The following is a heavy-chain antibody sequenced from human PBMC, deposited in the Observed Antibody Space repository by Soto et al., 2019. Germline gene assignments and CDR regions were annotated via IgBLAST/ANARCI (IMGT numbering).Heavy chain of an antibody. D-gene: IGHD1-1*01. CDR2: IYYSGST. V-gene: IGHV4-59*01. CDR3: ARGRRDGYNWKGLFDY. Sequence: SETLSLTCTVSGGSISSYYWSWIRQPPGKGLEWIGYIYYSGSTNYNPSLKSRVTISVDTSKNQFSLKLSSVTAADTAVFYCARGRRDGYNWKGLFDYWGQGTLVTVSS. CDR1: GGSISSYY. J-gene: IGHJ4*02.